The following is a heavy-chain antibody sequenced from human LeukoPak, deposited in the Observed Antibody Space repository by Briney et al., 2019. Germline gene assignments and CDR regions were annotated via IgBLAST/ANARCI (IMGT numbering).Heavy chain of an antibody. CDR1: GLTFSDYY. V-gene: IGHV3-11*01. Sequence: KPGGSLRLSCAASGLTFSDYYMSWIRQAPGKGLEWVSYISSSGTTIHYADSVKGRFTISRDNAKNSLYLQMNSLRAEDTAVYFCARWDSSGCLDYWGQGTLVTVSS. CDR2: ISSSGTTI. D-gene: IGHD3-22*01. CDR3: ARWDSSGCLDY. J-gene: IGHJ4*02.